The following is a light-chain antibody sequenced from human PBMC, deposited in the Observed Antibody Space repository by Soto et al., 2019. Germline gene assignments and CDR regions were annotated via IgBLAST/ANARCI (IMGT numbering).Light chain of an antibody. V-gene: IGKV3-15*01. CDR3: QRYNNRPPSA. J-gene: IGKJ5*01. CDR2: DTS. CDR1: QSVSIK. Sequence: EIVLKQNPATLCVAGEERSTLSCRASQSVSIKLAWYQQKPGQAPRLLIYDTSTRATGIPARFSGSGSGTEFTLTICSLHSQDFALYCCQRYNNRPPSAIGQGTRLEIK.